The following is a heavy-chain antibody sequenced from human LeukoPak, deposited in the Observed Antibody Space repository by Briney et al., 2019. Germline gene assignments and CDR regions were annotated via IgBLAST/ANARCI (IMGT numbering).Heavy chain of an antibody. CDR2: IYYSGST. CDR3: ARDHRFPTYYDFWSGYQPFDY. CDR1: GGSINSSSYY. D-gene: IGHD3-3*01. Sequence: SETLSLTCTVSGGSINSSSYYWGWIRQPPGKGLEWIGSIYYSGSTYYNPSLKSRVTISVDTSKNQFSLKLSSVTAADTAVYYCARDHRFPTYYDFWSGYQPFDYWGQGTLVTVSS. V-gene: IGHV4-39*07. J-gene: IGHJ4*02.